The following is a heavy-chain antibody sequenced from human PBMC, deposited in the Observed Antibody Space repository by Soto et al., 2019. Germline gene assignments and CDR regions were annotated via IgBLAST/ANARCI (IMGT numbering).Heavy chain of an antibody. Sequence: GASVKVSCKASGGTFSSYAISWVRQAPGQGLEWMGGIIPIFGTANYAQKFQGRVTITADESTSTAYMELSRLRSEDTAVYYCATETGANIKARPLNVDYCGQGNLVTVSS. CDR1: GGTFSSYA. D-gene: IGHD6-6*01. V-gene: IGHV1-69*13. CDR3: ATETGANIKARPLNVDY. CDR2: IIPIFGTA. J-gene: IGHJ4*02.